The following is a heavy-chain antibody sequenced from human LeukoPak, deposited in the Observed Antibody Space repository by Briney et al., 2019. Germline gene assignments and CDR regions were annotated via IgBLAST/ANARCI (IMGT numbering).Heavy chain of an antibody. D-gene: IGHD6-19*01. CDR3: ASSFPIAVAGKGTFDY. V-gene: IGHV4-34*01. CDR1: GGSFSGYY. J-gene: IGHJ4*02. Sequence: SETLSLTCAVYGGSFSGYYWSWIRQPPGKGLEWIGEINHSGSTNYNPSLKSRVTISVDTSKAQFSLKLSSVTAADTAVYYCASSFPIAVAGKGTFDYWGQGTLVTVSS. CDR2: INHSGST.